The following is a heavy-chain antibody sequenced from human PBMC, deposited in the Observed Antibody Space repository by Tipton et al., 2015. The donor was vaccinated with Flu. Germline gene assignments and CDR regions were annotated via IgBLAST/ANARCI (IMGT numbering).Heavy chain of an antibody. CDR1: GYTFNTYG. D-gene: IGHD2-2*01. Sequence: QLVQSGAELKKPGASMKVSCKASGYTFNTYGLSWVRQAPGQGLEWVGWVSAYTGNTNYAQRFQGRITMTTDASTSTAFMELRSLRSDDTAVYYCVRDMPQGVVIIPPAKRFDFWGQGTLVTVS. J-gene: IGHJ4*02. V-gene: IGHV1-18*01. CDR3: VRDMPQGVVIIPPAKRFDF. CDR2: VSAYTGNT.